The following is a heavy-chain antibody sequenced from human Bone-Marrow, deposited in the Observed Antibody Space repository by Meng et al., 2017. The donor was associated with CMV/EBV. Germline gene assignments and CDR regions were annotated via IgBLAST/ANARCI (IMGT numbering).Heavy chain of an antibody. V-gene: IGHV1-8*03. J-gene: IGHJ6*02. D-gene: IGHD6-13*01. CDR2: MNPNSGNT. Sequence: ASVKVSCKASGYTFTSCDSNWVRQATGQGLEWMGWMNPNSGNTGYAQKFQGRVTITRNTSISTAYMELSSLRSEDTAVYYCARAAKYSSSWYLRTALNHYYGMDVWGQGTTVAVSS. CDR3: ARAAKYSSSWYLRTALNHYYGMDV. CDR1: GYTFTSCD.